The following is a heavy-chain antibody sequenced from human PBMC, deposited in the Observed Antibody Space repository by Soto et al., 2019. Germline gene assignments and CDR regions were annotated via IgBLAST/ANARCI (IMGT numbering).Heavy chain of an antibody. Sequence: QVQLVESGGGVVQPGRSLRLSCAAPGFTFSNYAMHWVRQAPGKGLEWLTYIRHDGSKEYYADSVKGRFTISRDNSKNTLYLQMNSLRVEDTAVYYCARRTGATTDPHYGVDVWGQGTTVTVSS. V-gene: IGHV3-33*01. J-gene: IGHJ6*02. CDR1: GFTFSNYA. D-gene: IGHD1-1*01. CDR2: IRHDGSKE. CDR3: ARRTGATTDPHYGVDV.